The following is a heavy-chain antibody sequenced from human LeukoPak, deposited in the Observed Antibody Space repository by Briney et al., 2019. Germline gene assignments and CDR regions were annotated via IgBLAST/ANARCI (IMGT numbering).Heavy chain of an antibody. Sequence: GGSLRHSSAASGFTFTSYEMNWVRQAPGKGLEWVSYISSSGSTIYYADSLKGRFTISRDNAKNSLYLQMNSLRAEDTALSYCERNASDYWFFDLWGRGTLVTVSS. V-gene: IGHV3-48*03. CDR3: ERNASDYWFFDL. J-gene: IGHJ2*01. CDR2: ISSSGSTI. D-gene: IGHD3-3*01. CDR1: GFTFTSYE.